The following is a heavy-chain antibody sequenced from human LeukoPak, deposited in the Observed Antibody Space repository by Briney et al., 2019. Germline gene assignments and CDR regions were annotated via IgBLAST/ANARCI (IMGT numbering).Heavy chain of an antibody. CDR1: GFTFSSYS. J-gene: IGHJ5*02. V-gene: IGHV3-21*01. CDR3: ARDMVRGVSGNWFDP. D-gene: IGHD3-10*01. Sequence: PGGSLRLSCAASGFTFSSYSMNWVRQAPGKGLEWVSSISSSSSYIYYADSVKGRFTISRDNAKNSLYLQMNSLRAEDTAVYYCARDMVRGVSGNWFDPWGQGTLVTVSS. CDR2: ISSSSSYI.